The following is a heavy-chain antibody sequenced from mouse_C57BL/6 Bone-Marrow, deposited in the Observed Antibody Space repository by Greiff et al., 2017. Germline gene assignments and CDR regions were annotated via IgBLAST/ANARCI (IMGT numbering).Heavy chain of an antibody. CDR3: ARRGIYYGNYADY. J-gene: IGHJ2*01. CDR1: GFNIKNTY. Sequence: VQLQQSVAELVRPGASVKLSCTASGFNIKNTYMHWVKQRPEQGLEWIGRIDTANGNIKYAPKFQGKATITADTSSNAAYLQLSSRTSEDTAIYCCARRGIYYGNYADYGGQGTTLTVSS. D-gene: IGHD2-1*01. V-gene: IGHV14-3*01. CDR2: IDTANGNI.